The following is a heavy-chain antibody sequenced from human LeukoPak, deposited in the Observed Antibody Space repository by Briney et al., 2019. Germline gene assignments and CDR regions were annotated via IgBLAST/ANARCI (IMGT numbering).Heavy chain of an antibody. Sequence: RGSLRLSCAASGFTFSDYYTSWIRQAPGKGLEWVSYISSSGSTIYYADSVKGRFTISRDNAKNSLYLQMNSLRAEDTAVYYCARRVSVAEYDYWGQGTLVTVSS. CDR3: ARRVSVAEYDY. CDR2: ISSSGSTI. V-gene: IGHV3-11*01. J-gene: IGHJ4*02. D-gene: IGHD6-19*01. CDR1: GFTFSDYY.